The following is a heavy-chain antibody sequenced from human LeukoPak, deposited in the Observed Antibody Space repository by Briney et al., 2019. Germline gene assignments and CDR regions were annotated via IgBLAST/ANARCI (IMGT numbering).Heavy chain of an antibody. CDR3: ARDRWPIAALTGDAFDI. J-gene: IGHJ3*02. V-gene: IGHV4-38-2*02. D-gene: IGHD6-13*01. Sequence: SETLSLTCAVSGYSISSGYYWGWIRQPPGKGLEWIGSIYHSGSTYYNPSLKSRVTISVDTSKNQFSLKLSSVTAAGTAVYYCARDRWPIAALTGDAFDIWGQGTMVTVSS. CDR2: IYHSGST. CDR1: GYSISSGYY.